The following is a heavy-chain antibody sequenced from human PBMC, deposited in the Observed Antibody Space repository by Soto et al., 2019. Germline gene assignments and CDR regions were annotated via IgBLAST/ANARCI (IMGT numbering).Heavy chain of an antibody. Sequence: ASVKVSCKASGYTFTSYAMHWVRQAPGQRLEWMGWINAGNGNTKYSQKFQGRVTITRDTSASTAYMELSSLRSEDTAVYYCASSHGVVGWFDPWGQGXLVTVYS. J-gene: IGHJ5*02. V-gene: IGHV1-3*01. CDR3: ASSHGVVGWFDP. CDR1: GYTFTSYA. CDR2: INAGNGNT. D-gene: IGHD4-17*01.